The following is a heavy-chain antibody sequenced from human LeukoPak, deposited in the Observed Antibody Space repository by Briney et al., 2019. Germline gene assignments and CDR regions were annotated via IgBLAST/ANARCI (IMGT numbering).Heavy chain of an antibody. CDR3: AREGIPAAGTGPYYYYGMDV. Sequence: PSETLSLTCAVSGGSISSGGYSWSWIRQPPGKGLEWIGYIYHSGSTNYNPSLKSRVTISVDKSKNQFSLKLSSVTAADTAVYYCAREGIPAAGTGPYYYYGMDVWGQGTTVTVSS. D-gene: IGHD6-13*01. CDR2: IYHSGST. V-gene: IGHV4-30-2*01. J-gene: IGHJ6*02. CDR1: GGSISSGGYS.